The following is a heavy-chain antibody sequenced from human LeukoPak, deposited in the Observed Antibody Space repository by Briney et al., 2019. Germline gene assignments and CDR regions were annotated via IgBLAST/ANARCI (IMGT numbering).Heavy chain of an antibody. Sequence: GGSLRLSCAASGFTFSSYWMSWVRQAPGKGLEWVANIKQDGSEKYYVDSVKGRFTISRDNAKNSLYLQMNSLRAEDTAVYYCARDRLNILTGYLDYWGQGTLVTVSS. CDR3: ARDRLNILTGYLDY. D-gene: IGHD3-9*01. CDR2: IKQDGSEK. V-gene: IGHV3-7*01. J-gene: IGHJ4*02. CDR1: GFTFSSYW.